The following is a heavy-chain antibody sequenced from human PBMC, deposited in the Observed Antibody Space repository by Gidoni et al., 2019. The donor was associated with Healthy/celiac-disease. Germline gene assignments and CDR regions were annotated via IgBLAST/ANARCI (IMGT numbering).Heavy chain of an antibody. D-gene: IGHD3-9*01. CDR3: ARDTLLTGRYY. V-gene: IGHV3-30-3*01. CDR2: ISYDGSNK. J-gene: IGHJ4*02. Sequence: QVLLVESGGGVVPPGRSLRLSCAASGFTFSRYAMHWVRQAPGKGLEWVAVISYDGSNKYYADYVKGRFTISRDNSKNTLYLQMNSLRAEDTAVYYCARDTLLTGRYYWGQGTLVTVSS. CDR1: GFTFSRYA.